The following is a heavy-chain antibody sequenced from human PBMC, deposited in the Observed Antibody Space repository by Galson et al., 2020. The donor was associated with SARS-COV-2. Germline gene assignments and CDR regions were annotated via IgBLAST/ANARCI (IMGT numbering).Heavy chain of an antibody. CDR1: GFTFSSYA. D-gene: IGHD3-9*01. Sequence: GGSLRLSCAASGFTFSSYAMSWVRQAPGKGLEWVSAISGSGGSTYYADSVKGRFTISRDNSKNTLYLQMNSLRAEDTAVYYCAKDLIELRYFDWLLLFDYWGQGTLVTVSS. CDR2: ISGSGGST. J-gene: IGHJ4*02. V-gene: IGHV3-23*01. CDR3: AKDLIELRYFDWLLLFDY.